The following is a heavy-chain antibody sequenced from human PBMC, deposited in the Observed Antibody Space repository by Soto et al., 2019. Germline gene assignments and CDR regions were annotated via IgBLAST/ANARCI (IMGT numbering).Heavy chain of an antibody. J-gene: IGHJ3*02. CDR1: GFTFSTYG. V-gene: IGHV3-33*06. Sequence: QVELVESGGGVVQPGRSLRLSCAASGFTFSTYGMHWVRQAPGKGLEWVAVIWYDGSNKYYADSVKGRFTISRDNSKNTLYLQMNSLRAEDTAVYYCAKDHLHRNPPHDAFDIWGQGTMVTGSS. CDR3: AKDHLHRNPPHDAFDI. D-gene: IGHD4-4*01. CDR2: IWYDGSNK.